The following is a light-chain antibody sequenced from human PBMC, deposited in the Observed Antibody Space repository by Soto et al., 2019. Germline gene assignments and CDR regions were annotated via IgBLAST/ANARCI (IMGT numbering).Light chain of an antibody. J-gene: IGKJ5*01. CDR1: QSVSSSY. Sequence: EIVLTQSPGTLSLSPGERATLSCRASQSVSSSYLAWYQQKPGQAPRLLIYGASSRATGIPDRFSGSGSGTDFTLTISRLEPEDFAEYYCQLKSTFGQGTRLEIK. CDR2: GAS. CDR3: QLKST. V-gene: IGKV3-20*01.